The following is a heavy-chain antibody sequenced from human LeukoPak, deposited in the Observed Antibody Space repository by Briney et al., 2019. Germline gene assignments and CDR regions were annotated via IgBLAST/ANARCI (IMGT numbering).Heavy chain of an antibody. V-gene: IGHV1-18*01. CDR2: ISAYIGNT. D-gene: IGHD3-3*01. Sequence: GASVKVSCKASGYTFTSYGISWVRQAPGQGLEWMGWISAYIGNTNYAQKLQGRVTMTTDTSTSTAYMELRSLRSDDTAVYYCARERSLHYDFWSGYPDAFDIWGQGTMVTVSS. CDR3: ARERSLHYDFWSGYPDAFDI. CDR1: GYTFTSYG. J-gene: IGHJ3*02.